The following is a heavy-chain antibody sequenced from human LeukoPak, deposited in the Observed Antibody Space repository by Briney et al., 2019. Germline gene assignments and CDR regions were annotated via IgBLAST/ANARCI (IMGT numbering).Heavy chain of an antibody. CDR3: AVGPVRSGYYYVEFDY. J-gene: IGHJ4*02. CDR2: IYYSGST. V-gene: IGHV4-59*08. CDR1: GGSMSSYY. Sequence: SETLSLTCTVSGGSMSSYYWSWIRQPPGKGLEWIGYIYYSGSTNYNPSLKSRVTISVDTSKNQFSLKLSSVTAADTAVYYCAVGPVRSGYYYVEFDYWGQGTLVTVSS. D-gene: IGHD3-22*01.